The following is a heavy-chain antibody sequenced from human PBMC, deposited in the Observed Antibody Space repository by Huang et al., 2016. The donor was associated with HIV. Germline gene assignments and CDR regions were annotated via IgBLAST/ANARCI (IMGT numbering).Heavy chain of an antibody. Sequence: QVQLQQWGAGLLKPSETLSLTCAVYGASFTDHNWGWIRQPPGKGLEWLGASNHRGTGNHNPSPNSRVTISLDTSKSQCSLKLTSVTAADAAVYYGARGIRLLRFGEVNDAFDVWGRGTMVTVSS. CDR3: ARGIRLLRFGEVNDAFDV. CDR2: SNHRGTG. V-gene: IGHV4-34*01. J-gene: IGHJ3*01. CDR1: GASFTDHN. D-gene: IGHD3-10*01.